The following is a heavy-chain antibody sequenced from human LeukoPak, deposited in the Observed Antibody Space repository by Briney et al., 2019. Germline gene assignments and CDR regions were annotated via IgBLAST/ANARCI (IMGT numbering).Heavy chain of an antibody. J-gene: IGHJ3*02. D-gene: IGHD5-18*01. CDR1: GGTLSSYA. V-gene: IGHV1-69*05. Sequence: SVKVSCKASGGTLSSYAISWVRQAPGQGLEWMGGIIPIFGTANYAQKFQGRVTITTDESTSTAYMELSSLRSEDTAVYYCASGDTAMVFSYAFDIWGQGTMVTVSS. CDR3: ASGDTAMVFSYAFDI. CDR2: IIPIFGTA.